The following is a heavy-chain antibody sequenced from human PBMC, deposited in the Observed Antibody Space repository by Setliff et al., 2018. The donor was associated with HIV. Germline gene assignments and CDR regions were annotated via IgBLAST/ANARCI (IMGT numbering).Heavy chain of an antibody. Sequence: GASVKVSCKASGGAFSNSAISWVRQAPGQGPEWMGRIIPMFGTANYAQKFQGRVTITADKSTSTAYMELSSLRSEDTAVYYCARDDGIAASVHDAFDLWGQGTMVTVSS. J-gene: IGHJ3*01. CDR2: IIPMFGTA. V-gene: IGHV1-69*06. CDR1: GGAFSNSA. D-gene: IGHD6-13*01. CDR3: ARDDGIAASVHDAFDL.